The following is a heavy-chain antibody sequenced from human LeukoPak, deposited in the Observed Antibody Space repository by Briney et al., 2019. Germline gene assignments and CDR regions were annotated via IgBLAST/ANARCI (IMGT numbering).Heavy chain of an antibody. CDR3: ATGHITGGTGFDY. V-gene: IGHV1-69-2*01. CDR2: IDPEDGET. Sequence: ASVKVSCKVSGYTSTDYYVHWVQQAPGKGLEWMGLIDPEDGETIYAEEFQGRVSITADTSTDTAHMELSSLRFDDTAVYYCATGHITGGTGFDYWGQGTLVTVSS. CDR1: GYTSTDYY. D-gene: IGHD1-20*01. J-gene: IGHJ4*02.